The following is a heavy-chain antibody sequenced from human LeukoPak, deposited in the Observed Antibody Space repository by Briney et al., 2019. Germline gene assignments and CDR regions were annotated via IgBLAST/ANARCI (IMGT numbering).Heavy chain of an antibody. V-gene: IGHV3-74*01. Sequence: PGGSLRLSCAASGFTFSSYWMHWVRQAPGKGLVWVSRINSDGSSTSYADSVKGRFTISRDNAKNTLYLQMNSLRAEDTAVYYCATARIVVVNSYFQHWGQGTLVTVSS. D-gene: IGHD3-22*01. J-gene: IGHJ1*01. CDR1: GFTFSSYW. CDR3: ATARIVVVNSYFQH. CDR2: INSDGSST.